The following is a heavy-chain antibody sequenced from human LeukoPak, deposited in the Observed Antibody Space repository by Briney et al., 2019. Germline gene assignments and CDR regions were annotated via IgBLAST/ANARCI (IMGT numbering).Heavy chain of an antibody. CDR2: ISYDGNNK. CDR3: ARDEIRQAYYYMDV. Sequence: GGSLRLSCAASGFTFSNYGMHWVRQAPGKGLEWVAIISYDGNNKNYGDSVKGRFTISRDNSKNTLYLQMNSLRTEDTAVYYCARDEIRQAYYYMDVWGKGTTVTVSS. CDR1: GFTFSNYG. V-gene: IGHV3-30*03. J-gene: IGHJ6*03.